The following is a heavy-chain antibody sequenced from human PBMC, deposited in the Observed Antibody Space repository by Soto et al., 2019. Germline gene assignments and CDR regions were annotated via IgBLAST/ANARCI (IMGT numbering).Heavy chain of an antibody. Sequence: NTLKESGPTVVKPTQTLTLTCTFPGFSLRSSGMGVGLIRQPPGKALEWLAPIYWDDDNSYSPSLKSRLNITKDTFKKQVVLTMTNMDPVYTATYYCTSNWRSVHHRDAFDIWGQETMVSVSS. J-gene: IGHJ3*02. D-gene: IGHD1-1*01. CDR1: GFSLRSSGMG. CDR2: IYWDDDN. V-gene: IGHV2-5*02. CDR3: TSNWRSVHHRDAFDI.